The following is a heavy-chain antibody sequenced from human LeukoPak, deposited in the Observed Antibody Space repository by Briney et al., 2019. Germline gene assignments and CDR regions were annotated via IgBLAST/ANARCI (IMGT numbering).Heavy chain of an antibody. Sequence: GGSLRLSCAASGFTFSSYAMSWVRQAPGKGLEWVASIKEEGSEKHYVDSVKGRFTISRDNAKNSLYLQMNSLRAEDTAVYYCARGHYQLSWGQGILVTVSS. CDR1: GFTFSSYA. D-gene: IGHD2-2*01. J-gene: IGHJ5*02. V-gene: IGHV3-7*01. CDR2: IKEEGSEK. CDR3: ARGHYQLS.